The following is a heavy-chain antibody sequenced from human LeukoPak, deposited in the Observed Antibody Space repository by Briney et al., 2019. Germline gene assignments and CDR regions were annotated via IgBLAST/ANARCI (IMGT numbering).Heavy chain of an antibody. J-gene: IGHJ4*02. CDR3: ASSEQWLAHLDY. CDR1: GFTLSSYS. D-gene: IGHD6-19*01. Sequence: PGGSLRLSCAASGFTLSSYSMNWVRQAPGKGLEWVSSISSSSSYIYYADSVKGRFTISRDNAKNSLYLQMNSLRAEDTAVYYCASSEQWLAHLDYWGQGTLVTVSS. CDR2: ISSSSSYI. V-gene: IGHV3-21*01.